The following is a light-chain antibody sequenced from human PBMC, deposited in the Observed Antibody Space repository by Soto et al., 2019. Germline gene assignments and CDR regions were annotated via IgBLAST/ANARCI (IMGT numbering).Light chain of an antibody. CDR1: NSNIGSNT. J-gene: IGLJ7*01. V-gene: IGLV1-44*01. CDR2: TDN. Sequence: QAVVTQPPSASGTPGRRVTISCSGSNSNIGSNTVNWYQQLPGTAPKLLIYTDNQRPSGVPDRFSGSKSGTSASLAISGLQSEDEADYYCAAWDDSLKGVVFGGGTQLTVL. CDR3: AAWDDSLKGVV.